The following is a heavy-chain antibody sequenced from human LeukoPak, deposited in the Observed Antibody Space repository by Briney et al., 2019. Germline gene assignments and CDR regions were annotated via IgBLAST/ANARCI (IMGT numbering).Heavy chain of an antibody. CDR3: ARVTGMGSYLDY. CDR2: ISSSGSTI. V-gene: IGHV3-11*01. Sequence: GVSLRLSCAASGFTFSDYYKSWIRQAPGKGLEWVSYISSSGSTIYYADSVKGRFTISRDNAKNSLYLQMNSLRAEDTAVYYCARVTGMGSYLDYWGQGTLVTVSS. D-gene: IGHD6-13*01. CDR1: GFTFSDYY. J-gene: IGHJ4*02.